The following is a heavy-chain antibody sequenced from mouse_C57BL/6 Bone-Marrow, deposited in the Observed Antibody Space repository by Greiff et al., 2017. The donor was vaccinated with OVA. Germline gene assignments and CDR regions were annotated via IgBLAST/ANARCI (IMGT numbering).Heavy chain of an antibody. Sequence: QVQLQQSGAELVRPGASVTLSCKASGYTFTDYEMHWVKQTPVHGLEWIGAIDPETGGTAYNQKFKGKAILTADKSSSTAYMELRSLTSEDSAVYYCTRGGLLQRYVAWFAYWGQGTLVTVSA. CDR1: GYTFTDYE. D-gene: IGHD1-1*01. CDR2: IDPETGGT. J-gene: IGHJ3*01. CDR3: TRGGLLQRYVAWFAY. V-gene: IGHV1-15*01.